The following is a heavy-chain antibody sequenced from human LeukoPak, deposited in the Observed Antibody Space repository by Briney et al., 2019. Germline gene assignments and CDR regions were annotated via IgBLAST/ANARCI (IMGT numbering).Heavy chain of an antibody. CDR1: GGTFSSYA. CDR2: IIPIFGTA. J-gene: IGHJ4*02. D-gene: IGHD5-18*01. Sequence: SVKVSCKASGGTFSSYAISWVRQAPGQGLEWMGGIIPIFGTANYAQKFQGRVTITTDESTSTAYMELSSLRSEDTAVYYCARVHTKRGYSYGPADYWGQGTLVTVSS. CDR3: ARVHTKRGYSYGPADY. V-gene: IGHV1-69*05.